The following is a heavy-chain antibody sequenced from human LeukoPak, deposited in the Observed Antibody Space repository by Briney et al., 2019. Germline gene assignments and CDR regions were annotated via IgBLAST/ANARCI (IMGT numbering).Heavy chain of an antibody. Sequence: ASVKVSCQALGYTFTDHYFHWLRQAPGQGIEWMGWINPNSGGTNYAQKFQGRVTMTRDTSITTAYMELSRLSSDDTAVYYCARHPGKVTNDWYFDLWGRGTLVTVSS. V-gene: IGHV1-2*02. CDR3: ARHPGKVTNDWYFDL. D-gene: IGHD4-23*01. CDR2: INPNSGGT. CDR1: GYTFTDHY. J-gene: IGHJ2*01.